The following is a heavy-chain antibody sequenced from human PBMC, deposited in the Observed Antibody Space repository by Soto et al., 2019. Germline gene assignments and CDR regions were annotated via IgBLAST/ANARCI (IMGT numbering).Heavy chain of an antibody. CDR3: ARGPSLSSFKSKRGYCSGGSCYSHYYYYMDV. Sequence: PSETLSLTCAVYGGSFSGYYWSWIRQPPGKGLEWIGEINHSGSTNYNPSLKSRVTISVDTSKNQFSLKLSSVTAADTAVYYCARGPSLSSFKSKRGYCSGGSCYSHYYYYMDVWGKGTTVTVSS. CDR1: GGSFSGYY. CDR2: INHSGST. V-gene: IGHV4-34*01. D-gene: IGHD2-15*01. J-gene: IGHJ6*03.